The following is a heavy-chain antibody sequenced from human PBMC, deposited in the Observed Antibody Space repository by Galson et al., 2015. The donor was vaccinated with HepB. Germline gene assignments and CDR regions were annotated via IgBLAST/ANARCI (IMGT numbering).Heavy chain of an antibody. CDR3: ARDLNPRGTIFGVVRGPPDY. CDR1: GGTFSSYA. V-gene: IGHV1-69*13. Sequence: SVKVSCKASGGTFSSYAISWVRQAPGQGLEWMGGIIPIFGTANYAQKFQGRVTITADESTSTAYMELSSLRSEDTAVYYCARDLNPRGTIFGVVRGPPDYWGQGTLVTVSS. J-gene: IGHJ4*02. CDR2: IIPIFGTA. D-gene: IGHD3-3*01.